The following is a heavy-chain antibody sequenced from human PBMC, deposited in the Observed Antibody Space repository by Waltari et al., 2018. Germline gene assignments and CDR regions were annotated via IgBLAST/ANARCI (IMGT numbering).Heavy chain of an antibody. J-gene: IGHJ4*02. CDR2: IYYSGST. CDR3: ARESRHRPFDY. D-gene: IGHD2-21*01. V-gene: IGHV4-59*01. CDR1: GGSISSYY. Sequence: QVQLQESGPGLVKPSETLSLTCTVSGGSISSYYWSWIRQPPGKGLEWIGYIYYSGSTNYNPSRKSRVTISVDTSKNQFSLKLSSVTAADTAVYYCARESRHRPFDYWGQGTLVTVSS.